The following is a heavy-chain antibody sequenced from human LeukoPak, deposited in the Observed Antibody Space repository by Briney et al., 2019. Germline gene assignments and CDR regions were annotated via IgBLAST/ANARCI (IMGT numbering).Heavy chain of an antibody. CDR3: ASLFTMVRELKDY. Sequence: ASVKVSCKASGYTFTGYYMHWVRQAPGQGVEWMGRINPNSGGTNYAQKFQGRVTMTRDTSISTAYMELSRLRSDDTAVYYCASLFTMVRELKDYWGQGTLVTVSS. D-gene: IGHD3-10*01. V-gene: IGHV1-2*06. J-gene: IGHJ4*02. CDR1: GYTFTGYY. CDR2: INPNSGGT.